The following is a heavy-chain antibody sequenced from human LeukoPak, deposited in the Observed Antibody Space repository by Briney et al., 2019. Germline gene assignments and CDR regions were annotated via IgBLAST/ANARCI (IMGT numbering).Heavy chain of an antibody. CDR1: GFTVSSNY. D-gene: IGHD3-10*01. Sequence: GSLRLSCAASGFTVSSNYMSWVRQAPGKGLEWVSVIYSGGSTYYADSVKGRLTISRDNSKNTLYLQMNSLRAEDTAVYYCAREGTTMVRGALGGMDVWGQGTTVTVSS. CDR2: IYSGGST. V-gene: IGHV3-66*01. J-gene: IGHJ6*02. CDR3: AREGTTMVRGALGGMDV.